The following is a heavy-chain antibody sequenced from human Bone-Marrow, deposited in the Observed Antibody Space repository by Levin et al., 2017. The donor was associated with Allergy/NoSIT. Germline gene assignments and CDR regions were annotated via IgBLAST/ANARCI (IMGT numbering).Heavy chain of an antibody. CDR1: GASINNHH. J-gene: IGHJ6*03. CDR2: MYKSSSA. V-gene: IGHV4-59*11. D-gene: IGHD3-10*01. CDR3: TRQAYGTRYYSRSPKNKQDDYYYMDV. Sequence: SETLSLTCTVSGASINNHHWSWIRQPPGKTLEWIGYMYKSSSANFNPSLKSRVSMSADMSKNQFSLSLSSVTAADTAVYYCTRQAYGTRYYSRSPKNKQDDYYYMDVWGRGTTVTVSS.